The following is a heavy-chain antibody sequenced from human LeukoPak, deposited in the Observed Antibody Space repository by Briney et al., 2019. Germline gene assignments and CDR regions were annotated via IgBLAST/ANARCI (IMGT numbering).Heavy chain of an antibody. CDR2: IRYDGSNK. J-gene: IGHJ4*02. V-gene: IGHV3-30*02. Sequence: VAFIRYDGSNKYYADSVKGRFTISRDNSKNTLYLQMNSLRAEDTAVYYCAKDPNWNDGGEWGQGTMVTVSS. D-gene: IGHD1-1*01. CDR3: AKDPNWNDGGE.